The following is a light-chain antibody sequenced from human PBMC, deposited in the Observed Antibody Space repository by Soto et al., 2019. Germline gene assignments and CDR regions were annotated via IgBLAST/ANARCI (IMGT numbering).Light chain of an antibody. CDR3: QQYNNWPL. J-gene: IGKJ1*01. CDR1: QSVSSN. CDR2: GAS. Sequence: ELVMTQSPATLSVSPGERATISCRASQSVSSNLAWYQQKPGQAPRLLIYGASTRATGIPARFSGSGSGTEFTLTISSLQSEDFAVYYCQQYNNWPLFGPGTKV. V-gene: IGKV3-15*01.